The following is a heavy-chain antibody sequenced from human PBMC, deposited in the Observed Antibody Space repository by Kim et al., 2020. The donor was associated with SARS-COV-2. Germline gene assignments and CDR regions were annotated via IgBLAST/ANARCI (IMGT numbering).Heavy chain of an antibody. CDR1: GFTFTGYA. J-gene: IGHJ4*02. Sequence: GGSLILSCTTSGFTFTGYAMSWVRQAPGKGLEWVSSIAGSEGTTYYVDSVKGRFTISRDNSKNTLYLQMSTLRADDTAVYYCVKGGWGSIWDHWGQGTLSPSPQ. CDR2: IAGSEGTT. CDR3: VKGGWGSIWDH. D-gene: IGHD2-21*01. V-gene: IGHV3-23*01.